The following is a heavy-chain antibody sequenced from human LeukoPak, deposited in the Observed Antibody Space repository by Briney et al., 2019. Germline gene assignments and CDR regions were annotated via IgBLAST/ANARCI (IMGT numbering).Heavy chain of an antibody. V-gene: IGHV1-18*01. CDR1: GYTFTSYG. J-gene: IGHJ4*02. CDR2: ISAYNGNT. Sequence: GASVKVSCKASGYTFTSYGISWVRQAPGQGLEWMGWISAYNGNTNYAQKLQGRVTMTTDTSTSTAYMELRSLRSDDTAVYYCASGYCTNGVCPYYFDYWGQGTLVTVSS. D-gene: IGHD2-8*01. CDR3: ASGYCTNGVCPYYFDY.